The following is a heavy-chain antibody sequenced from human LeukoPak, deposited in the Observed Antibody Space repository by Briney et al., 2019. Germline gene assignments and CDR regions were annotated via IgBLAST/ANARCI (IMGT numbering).Heavy chain of an antibody. CDR1: GRYQCSYL. V-gene: IGHV4-59*08. J-gene: IGHJ4*02. CDR2: IYYSGST. CDR3: ARHLARRAAGEVDY. D-gene: IGHD6-13*01. Sequence: SDTLSLMYTVSGRYQCSYLELWLRQPREGGVEGIGYIYYSGSTNYNPSLKSRVTISVDTSKNQFSLKLSSVTAADTAVYYCARHLARRAAGEVDYWGQGTLVTVSS.